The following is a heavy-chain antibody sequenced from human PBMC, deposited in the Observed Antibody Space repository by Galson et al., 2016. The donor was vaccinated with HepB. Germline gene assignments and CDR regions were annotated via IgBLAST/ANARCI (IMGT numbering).Heavy chain of an antibody. CDR1: GFTFDDYA. J-gene: IGHJ3*02. D-gene: IGHD3-16*01. CDR3: ARDGGIPGAAFDI. CDR2: ISWNSGSI. V-gene: IGHV3-9*01. Sequence: SLRLSCAASGFTFDDYAMHWVRQAPGKGLEWVSGISWNSGSIGYADSVKGRFTISRDNAKNSLYLQMNSLRDEDTAVYYCARDGGIPGAAFDIWGQGTMVTVSS.